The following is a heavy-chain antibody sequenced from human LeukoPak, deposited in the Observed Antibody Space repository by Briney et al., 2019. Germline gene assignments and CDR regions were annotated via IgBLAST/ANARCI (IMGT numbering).Heavy chain of an antibody. CDR1: GFTVSTKY. CDR3: ASYYLEWLFGWAFDI. Sequence: GGSLRLSCAASGFTVSTKYMSWVRQAPGKGLEWVSLIYSDGSTYYADSVKGRITISRDNSKNTLYLQMNSLRAEDTAVYYCASYYLEWLFGWAFDIWGQGTMATVFS. J-gene: IGHJ3*02. CDR2: IYSDGST. D-gene: IGHD3-3*01. V-gene: IGHV3-66*02.